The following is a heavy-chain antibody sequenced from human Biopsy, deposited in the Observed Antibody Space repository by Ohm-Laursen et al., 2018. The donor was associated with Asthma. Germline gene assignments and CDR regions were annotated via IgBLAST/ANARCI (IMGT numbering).Heavy chain of an antibody. CDR3: ARGDSSNWSHYYFDY. CDR1: AFAVSRDY. D-gene: IGHD3-22*01. V-gene: IGHV3-53*01. J-gene: IGHJ4*02. CDR2: IYSGGTS. Sequence: SLRLSCAASAFAVSRDYMFWVRQAPGKGLEWVSVIYSGGTSHTADSVRGRFTISRYYSKNTLYLQMHSLRAEDTAVYYCARGDSSNWSHYYFDYWGQGTLVTVSS.